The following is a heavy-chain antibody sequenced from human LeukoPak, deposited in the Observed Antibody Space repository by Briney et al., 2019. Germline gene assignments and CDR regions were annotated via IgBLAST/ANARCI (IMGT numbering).Heavy chain of an antibody. V-gene: IGHV4-59*01. CDR1: GGSISSYH. J-gene: IGHJ3*02. D-gene: IGHD3-22*01. CDR2: IYNSGST. CDR3: AKSNGYGLIDI. Sequence: PSETLSLTCTVSGGSISSYHWSWIRQPPGKGLEWIGYIYNSGSTDYNPSLKSRVTISLDTSKNQFSLNLKSVTAADTAVYYCAKSNGYGLIDIWGQGTMVTVSS.